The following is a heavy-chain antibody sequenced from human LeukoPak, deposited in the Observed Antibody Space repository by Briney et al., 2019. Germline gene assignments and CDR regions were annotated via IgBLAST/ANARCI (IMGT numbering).Heavy chain of an antibody. CDR1: GFTFSSYW. V-gene: IGHV3-74*01. J-gene: IGHJ4*02. Sequence: GGSLRLSCAASGFTFSSYWMHSVRQTPGKGLVWVSRINSDGTSTSYADSVKGRFTISRDNTKNTLYLQMNSLRAEDTAVYYSARIEVRGVISYLDYCGQGTLVTVSS. CDR3: ARIEVRGVISYLDY. D-gene: IGHD3-10*01. CDR2: INSDGTST.